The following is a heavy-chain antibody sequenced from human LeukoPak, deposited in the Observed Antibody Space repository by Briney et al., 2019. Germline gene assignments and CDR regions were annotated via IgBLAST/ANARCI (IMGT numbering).Heavy chain of an antibody. CDR1: GGSISSNSYY. CDR3: ARRGNGGEIDY. V-gene: IGHV4-39*01. J-gene: IGHJ4*02. Sequence: SETLSLTCTVSGGSISSNSYYWGWLRQPPGTGLEWIRSIYYSGSTYYNPSLKSRVTISVDTSKNQYSLKLSSVTAADTAVYYCARRGNGGEIDYWGQGTLVTIAS. CDR2: IYYSGST. D-gene: IGHD2-8*01.